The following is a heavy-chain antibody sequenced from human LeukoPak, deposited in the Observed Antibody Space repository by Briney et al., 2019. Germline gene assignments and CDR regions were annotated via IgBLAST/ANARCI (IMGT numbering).Heavy chain of an antibody. CDR2: ISSSSSYI. J-gene: IGHJ4*02. CDR1: GFTFSSYS. CDR3: ARASLQANFDY. D-gene: IGHD1-1*01. V-gene: IGHV3-21*01. Sequence: GGSLRLSCAASGFTFSSYSMNWVRQAPGKGLEWVSSISSSSSYIYYADSVKGRFTISRDNAKNSLYLQMNSLRAEDTAVYYCARASLQANFDYWGQGTLVTVSS.